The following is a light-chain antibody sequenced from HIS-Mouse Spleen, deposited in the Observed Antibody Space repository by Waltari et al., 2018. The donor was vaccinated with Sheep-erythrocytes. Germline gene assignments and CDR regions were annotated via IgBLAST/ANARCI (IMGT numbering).Light chain of an antibody. CDR2: EGS. Sequence: SALTQPAPVSGSPGQSITITCTGTSSDVGSYHLVSWYQQHPGKAPKLMIYEGSKRPSGVSNRFSGSKSGNTASLTISGLQAEDEAGYYCCSYAGSSTPWVFGGGTKLTVL. CDR1: SSDVGSYHL. V-gene: IGLV2-23*01. J-gene: IGLJ3*02. CDR3: CSYAGSSTPWV.